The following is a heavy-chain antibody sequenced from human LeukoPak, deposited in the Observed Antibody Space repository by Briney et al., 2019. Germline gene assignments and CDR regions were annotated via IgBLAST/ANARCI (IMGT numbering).Heavy chain of an antibody. CDR2: INTNTGNP. CDR1: GYTFTSYA. Sequence: ASVNVSCKASGYTFTSYAMNWVRQAPGQGLEWMGWINTNTGNPMYAQGFTGRFVFSLDTSVSTAYLQISSLKAEDTAVYYCARLSAHSGSHHDYWGQGTLVTVSS. V-gene: IGHV7-4-1*02. J-gene: IGHJ4*02. D-gene: IGHD1-26*01. CDR3: ARLSAHSGSHHDY.